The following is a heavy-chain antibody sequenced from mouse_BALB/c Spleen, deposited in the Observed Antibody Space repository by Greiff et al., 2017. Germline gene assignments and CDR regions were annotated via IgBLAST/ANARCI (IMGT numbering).Heavy chain of an antibody. CDR3: TRGIYYDYDGGFAY. Sequence: QSGTVLARPGASVKMSCKASGYSFTSYWMHWVKQRPGQGLEWIGAIYPGNSDTSYNQKFKGKAKLTAVTSASTAYMELSSLTNEDSAVYYCTRGIYYDYDGGFAYWGQGTLVTVSA. J-gene: IGHJ3*01. CDR1: GYSFTSYW. D-gene: IGHD2-4*01. V-gene: IGHV1-5*01. CDR2: IYPGNSDT.